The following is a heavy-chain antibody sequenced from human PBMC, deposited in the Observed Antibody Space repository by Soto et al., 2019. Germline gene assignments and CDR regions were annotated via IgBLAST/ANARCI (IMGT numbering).Heavy chain of an antibody. V-gene: IGHV4-61*01. J-gene: IGHJ6*02. CDR2: IYYSGST. CDR3: ARRRECTNGVCHWGDNYYGLDV. Sequence: SETLSLTCTVSGGSVSSGSYYWSWIRQPPGKGLEWIGYIYYSGSTNYNPSLKSRVTISVDTSKNQFSLKLSSVTAADTAVYYCARRRECTNGVCHWGDNYYGLDVWGQGTMVTVSS. CDR1: GGSVSSGSYY. D-gene: IGHD2-8*01.